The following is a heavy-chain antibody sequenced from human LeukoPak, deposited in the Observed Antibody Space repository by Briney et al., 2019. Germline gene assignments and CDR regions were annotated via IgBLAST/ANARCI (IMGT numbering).Heavy chain of an antibody. CDR3: ARTPVHSGSREGFDY. CDR2: ISYDGSNK. J-gene: IGHJ4*02. Sequence: PGGSLRLSCAASGFTFSSYGMHWVRQAPGKGLEWVAVISYDGSNKYYADSVKGRFTISRDNSKNTLYLQMNNLRAEDTAVYYCARTPVHSGSREGFDYWGQGTLVTVSS. CDR1: GFTFSSYG. D-gene: IGHD1-26*01. V-gene: IGHV3-30*03.